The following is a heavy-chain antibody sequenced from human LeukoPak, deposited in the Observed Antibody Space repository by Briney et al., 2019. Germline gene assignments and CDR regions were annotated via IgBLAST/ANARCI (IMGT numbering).Heavy chain of an antibody. V-gene: IGHV3-74*01. CDR2: IHLDGRTT. J-gene: IGHJ6*03. CDR1: GFTFSSYW. Sequence: GGSLRLSCAASGFTFSSYWMHWVRQRPGKGLVWVSRIHLDGRTTNYADSVKGRFTISRDNAKNSLYLQMNSLRAEDTAVYYCARAHYYYYYMDVWGKGTTVTVSS. CDR3: ARAHYYYYYMDV.